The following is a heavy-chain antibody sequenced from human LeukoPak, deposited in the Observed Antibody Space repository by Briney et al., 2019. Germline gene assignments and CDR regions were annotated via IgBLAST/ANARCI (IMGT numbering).Heavy chain of an antibody. J-gene: IGHJ4*02. CDR1: GFTFSSYS. CDR2: ISSRSSYI. D-gene: IGHD4-11*01. Sequence: GGSLRLSCAASGFTFSSYSMNWVRQAPGKGLEWVSFISSRSSYIYYADSVKGRFTISRDNANNSLYLHMNSLRAEDAAVYYCASFRDYSNCNWGQGTLVTVSS. V-gene: IGHV3-21*01. CDR3: ASFRDYSNCN.